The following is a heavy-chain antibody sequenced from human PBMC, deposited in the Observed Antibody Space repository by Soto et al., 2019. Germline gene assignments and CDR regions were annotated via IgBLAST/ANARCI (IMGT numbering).Heavy chain of an antibody. CDR1: GGTFTKYA. CDR2: IVPLPGTT. CDR3: AGGVGGLGASRGGPVYDFDV. D-gene: IGHD3-3*01. J-gene: IGHJ3*01. Sequence: QVQLVQSGAAVMKPGSSVKVSCKASGGTFTKYAITWVRQAPRQGLEWMGGIVPLPGTTNYAQKFRGRVAIRAGESPRTAYLELSGLSFENAAVNYCAGGVGGLGASRGGPVYDFDVWGNGPVVTVFS. V-gene: IGHV1-69*01.